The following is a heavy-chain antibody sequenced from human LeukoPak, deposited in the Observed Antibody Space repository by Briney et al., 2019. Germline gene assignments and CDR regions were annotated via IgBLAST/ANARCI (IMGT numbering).Heavy chain of an antibody. Sequence: GGSLRLSCAASGFTFSSYGMHWVRQAPGKGLEWVAVIWYDGSNKYYADSVKGRFTISRDNSKNTLYLQMNSQRAEDTAVYYCARDATSGPIDYWGQGTLVTVSS. CDR3: ARDATSGPIDY. J-gene: IGHJ4*02. CDR2: IWYDGSNK. CDR1: GFTFSSYG. D-gene: IGHD1-26*01. V-gene: IGHV3-33*01.